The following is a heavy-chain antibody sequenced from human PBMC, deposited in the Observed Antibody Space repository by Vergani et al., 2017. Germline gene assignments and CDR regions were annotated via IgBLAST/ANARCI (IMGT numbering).Heavy chain of an antibody. CDR2: INSEGSST. J-gene: IGHJ4*02. CDR1: GFTFSSYC. Sequence: EVQLVESGGGLVQPGGSLRLSCAASGFTFSSYCMHWVRQAPGKGLVWVSRINSEGSSTSYADSVKGRFTISRDNAKNTLYLQMNSLRAEDTAVYYCARGPLGGSYFDYWGQGTLVSVSS. V-gene: IGHV3-74*01. CDR3: ARGPLGGSYFDY. D-gene: IGHD3-16*01.